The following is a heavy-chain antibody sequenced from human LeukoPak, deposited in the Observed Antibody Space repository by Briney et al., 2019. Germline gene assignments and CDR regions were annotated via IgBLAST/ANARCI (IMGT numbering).Heavy chain of an antibody. CDR2: IKQDGSEK. V-gene: IGHV3-7*01. CDR1: GFTFSSYW. J-gene: IGHJ3*02. CDR3: ASTAAEQHIVVVTARFPWAFDI. D-gene: IGHD2-21*02. Sequence: TGGSLRLSCAASGFTFSSYWMSWVRQAPGKGLEWVANIKQDGSEKYYVDSVKGRFTISRDNAKNSLYLQMNSLRAEDTAVYYCASTAAEQHIVVVTARFPWAFDIWGQGTMVTVSS.